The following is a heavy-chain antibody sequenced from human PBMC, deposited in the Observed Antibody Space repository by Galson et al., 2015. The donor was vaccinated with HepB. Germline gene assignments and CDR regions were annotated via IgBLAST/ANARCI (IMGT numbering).Heavy chain of an antibody. CDR3: GGDGDDGVPIY. CDR2: ISNLGRDL. Sequence: SLRLSCAASGFDFRSHSMNWVRQAPGKGLEWVSSISNLGRDLYYAASVKGRFTISRDNAKNSLSLQMNSLRAEDTAIYYCGGDGDDGVPIYWGQGALVTVSS. J-gene: IGHJ4*02. D-gene: IGHD4-17*01. V-gene: IGHV3-21*01. CDR1: GFDFRSHS.